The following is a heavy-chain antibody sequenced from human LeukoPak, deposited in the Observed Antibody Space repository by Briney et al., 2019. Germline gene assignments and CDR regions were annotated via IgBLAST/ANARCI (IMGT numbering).Heavy chain of an antibody. Sequence: PSETLSLTCAVSGDSISSGYYWGWIRQPPGKGLEWIGSIYHSGSTYYNPSLKSRVTISVDTSKNQFSLKLSSVTAADTAVYYCARDPMYYYDSSGYSGGPYWYFDLWGRGTLVTVSS. D-gene: IGHD3-22*01. CDR1: GDSISSGYY. V-gene: IGHV4-38-2*02. CDR3: ARDPMYYYDSSGYSGGPYWYFDL. CDR2: IYHSGST. J-gene: IGHJ2*01.